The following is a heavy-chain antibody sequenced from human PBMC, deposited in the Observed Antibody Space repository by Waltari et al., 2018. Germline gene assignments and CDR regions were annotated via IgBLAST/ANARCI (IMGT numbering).Heavy chain of an antibody. CDR3: AKGDYGDYTWFDP. CDR1: GFTFSSYA. Sequence: EVQLLESGGGLVQPGGSLRLSCAASGFTFSSYAMNWVHQAPGKGVEWVSTISGSGGSTYFADSGKGRFSIFRDNSKNTLSLHMDSLRAEDTAVYYCAKGDYGDYTWFDPWGQGTLVTVSS. D-gene: IGHD4-17*01. V-gene: IGHV3-23*01. CDR2: ISGSGGST. J-gene: IGHJ5*02.